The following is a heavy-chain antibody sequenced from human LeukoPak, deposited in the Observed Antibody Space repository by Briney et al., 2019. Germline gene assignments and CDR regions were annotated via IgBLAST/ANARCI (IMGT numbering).Heavy chain of an antibody. CDR3: ARVFVTGYYKGAFDI. J-gene: IGHJ3*02. Sequence: ASVKVSCKASGYTFTSYGISWVRQAPGQGLEWMGWISAYNGNTNYAQKLQGRVTMTTDTSTSTAYMELRSLRSDDTAVYYCARVFVTGYYKGAFDIWGQGTMVTVSS. V-gene: IGHV1-18*01. D-gene: IGHD3-9*01. CDR2: ISAYNGNT. CDR1: GYTFTSYG.